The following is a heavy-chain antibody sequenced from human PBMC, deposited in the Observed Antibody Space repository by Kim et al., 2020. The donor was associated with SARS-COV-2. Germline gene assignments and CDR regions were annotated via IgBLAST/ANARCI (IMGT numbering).Heavy chain of an antibody. J-gene: IGHJ6*02. D-gene: IGHD1-26*01. V-gene: IGHV3-30*18. CDR3: AKDLKRGVGATTTPLEQNGMDV. Sequence: GGSLRLSCAASGFTFSSYGMHWVRQAPGKGLEWVAVISYDGSNKYYADSVKGRFTISRDNSKNTLYLQMNSLRAEDTAVYYCAKDLKRGVGATTTPLEQNGMDVWGQGTTVTVSS. CDR1: GFTFSSYG. CDR2: ISYDGSNK.